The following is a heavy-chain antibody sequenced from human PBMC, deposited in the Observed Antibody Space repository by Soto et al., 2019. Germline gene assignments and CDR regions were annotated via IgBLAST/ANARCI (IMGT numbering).Heavy chain of an antibody. CDR2: IYWDDDK. CDR1: GFSLSTSGVG. CDR3: AKTRDYIWGSYRSYYFDY. J-gene: IGHJ4*02. D-gene: IGHD3-16*02. Sequence: QITLKESGPTLVKPTQTLTLTCTFSGFSLSTSGVGVGWFRQPPGKALEWLALIYWDDDKRYSPSLKSRLTITKDTSKNQVVLTMTNMDPVDTATYYCAKTRDYIWGSYRSYYFDYWGQGTLVTVSS. V-gene: IGHV2-5*02.